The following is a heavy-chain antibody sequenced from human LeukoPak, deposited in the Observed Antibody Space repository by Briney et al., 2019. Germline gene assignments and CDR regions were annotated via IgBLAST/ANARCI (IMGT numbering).Heavy chain of an antibody. CDR2: IYYSGST. D-gene: IGHD3-22*01. CDR3: ASNYDSSGYPPYYFDY. V-gene: IGHV4-39*07. CDR1: GGSISSSSYY. Sequence: SETLSLTCTVSGGSISSSSYYWGWIRQPPGKGLEWIGSIYYSGSTYYNPSLKSRVTISVDTSKNQFSLKLSSVTAADTAVYYCASNYDSSGYPPYYFDYWGQGTLVTVSS. J-gene: IGHJ4*02.